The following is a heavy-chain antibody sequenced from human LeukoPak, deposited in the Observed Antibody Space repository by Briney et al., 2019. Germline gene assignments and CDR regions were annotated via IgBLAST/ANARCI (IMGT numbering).Heavy chain of an antibody. D-gene: IGHD4-11*01. CDR3: ARVYSNYYYYMDV. CDR1: GIDISYHY. V-gene: IGHV4-4*07. J-gene: IGHJ6*03. Sequence: GSLRLFCVASGIDISYHYMGWIRQPAGKGLEWIGRIYTSGSTNYNPSLKSRVTMSVDTSKNQFSLKLSSVTAADTAVYYCARVYSNYYYYMDVWGKGTTVTVSS. CDR2: IYTSGST.